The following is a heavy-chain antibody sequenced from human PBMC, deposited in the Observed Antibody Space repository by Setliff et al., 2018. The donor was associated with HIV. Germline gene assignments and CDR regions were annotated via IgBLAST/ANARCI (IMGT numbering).Heavy chain of an antibody. V-gene: IGHV4-34*01. CDR3: ATRAIVVIPDY. CDR1: VGSFSGYY. CDR2: INHSGST. J-gene: IGHJ4*02. D-gene: IGHD3-22*01. Sequence: SETLSLTCAVYVGSFSGYYWSWIRQPPGKGLEWIGEINHSGSTNYNPSLKSPVTISVDTSKNQFSLKVRPVTAADTAVYSCATRAIVVIPDYWGQGTLVTVSS.